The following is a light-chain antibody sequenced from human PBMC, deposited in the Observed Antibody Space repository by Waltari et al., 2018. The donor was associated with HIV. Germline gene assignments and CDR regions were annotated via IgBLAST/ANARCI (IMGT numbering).Light chain of an antibody. J-gene: IGKJ4*01. CDR3: QQYFAVPLT. CDR1: QDISSS. Sequence: DIQMTQSPSASIGDTVTITCRASQDISSSVSWFQQQPGKVPKLLVHGAFILQRGVPSRFRGSGSGTDYTLTISGLQAEDFATYFCQQYFAVPLTFGGGTRV. CDR2: GAF. V-gene: IGKV1-NL1*01.